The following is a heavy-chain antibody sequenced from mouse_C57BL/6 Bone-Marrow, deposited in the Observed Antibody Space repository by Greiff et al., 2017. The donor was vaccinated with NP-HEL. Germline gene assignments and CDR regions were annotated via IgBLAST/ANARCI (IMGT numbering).Heavy chain of an antibody. CDR1: GYTFTEYT. CDR2: FYPGSGSI. V-gene: IGHV1-62-2*01. Sequence: VQLQESGAELVKPGASVKLSCKASGYTFTEYTIHWVKQRSGQVLEWIGWFYPGSGSIKYTEKFKDKATLTADKATSTVYMELSRLTSEDTAVYFCARHEDGYSFAYWGQGTLVTVSA. J-gene: IGHJ3*01. D-gene: IGHD2-3*01. CDR3: ARHEDGYSFAY.